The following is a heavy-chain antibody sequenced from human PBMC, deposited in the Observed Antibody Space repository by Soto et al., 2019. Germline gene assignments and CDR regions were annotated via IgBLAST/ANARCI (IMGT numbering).Heavy chain of an antibody. CDR2: ISSGSRYI. CDR3: AREPNEWDPLGY. Sequence: GGSLRLSCAASGFTFSSYGMNWVRQAPGKGLEWVSSISSGSRYIYYAGSVKGRFTISRDNAKNSLYLQMNSLRDEDTAVYYCAREPNEWDPLGYWGQGTLVTVSS. J-gene: IGHJ4*02. D-gene: IGHD1-26*01. CDR1: GFTFSSYG. V-gene: IGHV3-21*01.